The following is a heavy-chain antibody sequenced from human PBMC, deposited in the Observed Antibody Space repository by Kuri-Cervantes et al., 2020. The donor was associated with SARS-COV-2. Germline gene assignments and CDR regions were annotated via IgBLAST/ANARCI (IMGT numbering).Heavy chain of an antibody. CDR1: GFTFDDYA. CDR3: AKDTDYTHDY. D-gene: IGHD4-11*01. Sequence: SLKISCAASGFTFDDYAMHWVRQAPGKGLEWVSGISWNSGSIGYADSVKGRFTISRDNSKNTLYLQMNSLRAEDTAVYYCAKDTDYTHDYWGQGTLVTVSS. V-gene: IGHV3-9*01. CDR2: ISWNSGSI. J-gene: IGHJ4*02.